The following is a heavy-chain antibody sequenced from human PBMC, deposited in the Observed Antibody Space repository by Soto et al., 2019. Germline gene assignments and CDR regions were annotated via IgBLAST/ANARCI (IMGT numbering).Heavy chain of an antibody. CDR1: GGSVSSGSYY. D-gene: IGHD6-19*01. CDR2: IYYSGST. V-gene: IGHV4-61*01. Sequence: KPSETLSLTCTVSGGSVSSGSYYWSWIRQPPGKGLEWIGYIYYSGSTNYNPSLKSRVTISVDTSKNQFSLKLSSVTAADTAVYYCARGSGWFPDVWGQGTTVTVSS. J-gene: IGHJ6*02. CDR3: ARGSGWFPDV.